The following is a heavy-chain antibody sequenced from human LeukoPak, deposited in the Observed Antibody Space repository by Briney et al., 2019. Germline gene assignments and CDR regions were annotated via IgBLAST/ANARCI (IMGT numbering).Heavy chain of an antibody. CDR1: GGSISNYY. D-gene: IGHD2-2*02. CDR3: AKGGDCSSTSCYSLLGDYYYMDV. Sequence: SETLSLTCTVSGGSISNYYWSWIRQPPGKGLEWIGYIYYSGSTNNNPSLKSRVTISVDTSKNQFSLKLNSVTAADTALYYCAKGGDCSSTSCYSLLGDYYYMDVWGKGTTVTISS. V-gene: IGHV4-59*01. J-gene: IGHJ6*03. CDR2: IYYSGST.